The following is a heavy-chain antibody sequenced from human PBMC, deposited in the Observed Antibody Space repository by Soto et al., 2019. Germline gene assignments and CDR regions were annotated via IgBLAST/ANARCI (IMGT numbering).Heavy chain of an antibody. CDR3: AREITI. Sequence: PSETLSLTCAVYGGSFSGYYWSWIRQPPGKGLEWIGEINHSGSTNYNPSLKSRVTISVDTSKNQFSLKLKSVTAADTAIYHCAREITIWGQGALVTVSS. D-gene: IGHD3-3*01. V-gene: IGHV4-34*01. CDR2: INHSGST. J-gene: IGHJ4*02. CDR1: GGSFSGYY.